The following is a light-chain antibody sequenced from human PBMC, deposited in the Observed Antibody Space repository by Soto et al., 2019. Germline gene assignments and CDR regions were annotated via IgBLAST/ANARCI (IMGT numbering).Light chain of an antibody. V-gene: IGKV2-30*01. CDR1: QSLVYSDGNTY. J-gene: IGKJ3*01. Sequence: DVVMTQSPLSLPVTLGQPASISCRSSQSLVYSDGNTYLNWFQQRPGQSPRRLIYKVSNRDSGVPDRFSGSGSGTDFTLKISRVEAGDVGVYYCMQGTHWPPFTFGPGTKVDIK. CDR3: MQGTHWPPFT. CDR2: KVS.